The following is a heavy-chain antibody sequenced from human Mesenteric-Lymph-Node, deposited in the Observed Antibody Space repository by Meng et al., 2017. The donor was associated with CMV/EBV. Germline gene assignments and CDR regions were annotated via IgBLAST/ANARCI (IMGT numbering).Heavy chain of an antibody. Sequence: DHYMDWVRQDPGKVLEWIARIRNEANSYTIEYAASVKGRFTISRDDSKSSLYLQMDSLRIEDTAMYYCARYCGSRTCSTRLYAFDLWGQGTMVTVSS. J-gene: IGHJ3*01. V-gene: IGHV3-72*01. D-gene: IGHD2-2*01. CDR3: ARYCGSRTCSTRLYAFDL. CDR2: IRNEANSYTI. CDR1: DHY.